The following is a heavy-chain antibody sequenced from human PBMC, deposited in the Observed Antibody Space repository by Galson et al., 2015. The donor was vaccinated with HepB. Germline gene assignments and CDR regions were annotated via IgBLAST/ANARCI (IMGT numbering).Heavy chain of an antibody. CDR1: GFTFSDYY. CDR2: ISSSSSYT. D-gene: IGHD2-21*02. Sequence: SLRLSCAASGFTFSDYYMSWIRQAPGKGLEWVSYISSSSSYTNYADSVKGRFTISRDNAKNSLYLQMNSLRAEDTAVYYCASRGPTDWYFDLWGRGTLVTVSS. CDR3: ASRGPTDWYFDL. J-gene: IGHJ2*01. V-gene: IGHV3-11*03.